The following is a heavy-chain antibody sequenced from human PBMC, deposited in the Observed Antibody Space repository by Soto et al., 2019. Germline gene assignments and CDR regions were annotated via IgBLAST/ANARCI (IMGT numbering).Heavy chain of an antibody. CDR1: GFTFSSYE. Sequence: GGSLRLSCAASGFTFSSYEMNWVRQAPGKGLEWVSYISSSGSTIYYADSVKGRFTISRDNAKNSLYLQMNSLRAEDTAVYYCARSVGRKEGNENWFDPWGQGTLVTVSS. CDR2: ISSSGSTI. D-gene: IGHD1-26*01. CDR3: ARSVGRKEGNENWFDP. V-gene: IGHV3-48*03. J-gene: IGHJ5*02.